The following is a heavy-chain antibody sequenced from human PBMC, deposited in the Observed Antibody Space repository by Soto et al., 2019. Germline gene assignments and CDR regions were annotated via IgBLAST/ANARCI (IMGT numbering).Heavy chain of an antibody. J-gene: IGHJ5*02. CDR1: GYTFTSYA. CDR2: INAGNGNT. CDR3: ARAGDIVVVVAANGWFDP. Sequence: ASVKVSCKASGYTFTSYAMHWVRQAPGQRLEWMGWINAGNGNTKYSQKFQGRVTITRGTSASTAYMELSSLRSEDTAVYYCARAGDIVVVVAANGWFDPWGQGTLVTVSS. D-gene: IGHD2-15*01. V-gene: IGHV1-3*01.